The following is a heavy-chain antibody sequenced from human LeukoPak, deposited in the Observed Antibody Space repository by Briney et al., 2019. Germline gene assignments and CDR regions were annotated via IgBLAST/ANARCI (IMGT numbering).Heavy chain of an antibody. CDR3: ANPRYDSSGYYYVD. D-gene: IGHD3-22*01. CDR1: GYTFTDYT. J-gene: IGHJ4*02. CDR2: INGGSGNT. Sequence: ASVKVSCTASGYTFTDYTMHWLRQAPGQRLGWMGWINGGSGNTKYSPEFQGRVTITRDTSASTAYMELSSLRSEDTAVYYCANPRYDSSGYYYVDWGQGTLVTVSS. V-gene: IGHV1-3*01.